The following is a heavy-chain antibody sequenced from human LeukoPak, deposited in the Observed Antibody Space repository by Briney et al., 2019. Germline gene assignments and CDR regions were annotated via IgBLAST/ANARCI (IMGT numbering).Heavy chain of an antibody. J-gene: IGHJ3*02. V-gene: IGHV1-18*01. CDR1: GYTFTIYG. Sequence: ASVKVSCKASGYTFTIYGISWVRQAPGQGLEWMGWISAYNGNTNYAQKLQGRVTMTTDTSTSTAYMELRSLRSDDTAVYYCARGSYSSSWRGAFDIWGRGTMVTVSS. CDR3: ARGSYSSSWRGAFDI. D-gene: IGHD6-13*01. CDR2: ISAYNGNT.